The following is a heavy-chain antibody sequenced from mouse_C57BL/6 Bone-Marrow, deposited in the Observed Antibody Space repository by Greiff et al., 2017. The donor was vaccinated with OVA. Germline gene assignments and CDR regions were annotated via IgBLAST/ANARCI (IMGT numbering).Heavy chain of an antibody. CDR3: AGGAY. CDR1: GFTFSDYY. CDR2: ISNGGGST. V-gene: IGHV5-12*01. Sequence: EVQVVESGGGLVQPGGSLKLSCAASGFTFSDYYMYWVRQTPEKRLEWVAYISNGGGSTYYPDTVKGRFTISRDNAKKTLYLQMSRLKSEDTAMYYCAGGAYWGQGTLVTVSA. J-gene: IGHJ3*01.